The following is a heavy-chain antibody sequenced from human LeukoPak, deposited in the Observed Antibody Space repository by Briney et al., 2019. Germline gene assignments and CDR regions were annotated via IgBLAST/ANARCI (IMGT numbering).Heavy chain of an antibody. J-gene: IGHJ4*02. CDR1: GGSISSSSYY. CDR3: ARQLGFSFDY. V-gene: IGHV4-39*01. D-gene: IGHD7-27*01. CDR2: IYYSGST. Sequence: SETLSLTCTVSGGSISSSSYYWGWIRQPPGKGLEWIGSIYYSGSTYYNPSLKSRVTISVDTSKNQFSLKLSSVTAADTAVYYCARQLGFSFDYWGQGTLVTVSS.